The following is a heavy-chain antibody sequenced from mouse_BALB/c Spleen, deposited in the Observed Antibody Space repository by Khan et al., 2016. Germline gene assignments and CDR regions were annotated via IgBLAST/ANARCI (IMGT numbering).Heavy chain of an antibody. CDR3: ARSGGDWYFDV. V-gene: IGHV8-12*01. CDR1: GFSLSTSGMG. Sequence: QVTLKESGPGILQPSQTLSLTCSFSGFSLSTSGMGVSWIRQPSGKGLEWLAHIYWDDDKRYNPSLKSRLTISKDTSSNQVFLKITSVDTADTATYYCARSGGDWYFDVWGAGTTVTVSS. J-gene: IGHJ1*01. CDR2: IYWDDDK.